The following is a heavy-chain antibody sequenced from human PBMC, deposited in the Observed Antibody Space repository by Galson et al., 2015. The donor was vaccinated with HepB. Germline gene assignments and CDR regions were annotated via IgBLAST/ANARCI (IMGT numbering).Heavy chain of an antibody. Sequence: SLRLSCAASGFTFSSYAMHWVRQAPGKGLEWVAVISYDGSNKYYADSVKGRFTISRDNSKNTLYLQMNSLRAEDTAVYYCARDGGIPLYYFDYWGQGTLVTVSS. CDR2: ISYDGSNK. V-gene: IGHV3-30-3*01. CDR3: ARDGGIPLYYFDY. D-gene: IGHD3-16*01. CDR1: GFTFSSYA. J-gene: IGHJ4*02.